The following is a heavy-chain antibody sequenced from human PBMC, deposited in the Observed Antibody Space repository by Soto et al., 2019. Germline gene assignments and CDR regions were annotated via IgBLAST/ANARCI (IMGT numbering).Heavy chain of an antibody. J-gene: IGHJ4*02. CDR1: GFTFSMFA. V-gene: IGHV3-23*01. CDR2: ISYSGGST. D-gene: IGHD3-10*01. CDR3: AKVMGSTSSTANFDY. Sequence: PGGSLRLSRAASGFTFSMFAMNWVRQAPGKGLEWVASISYSGGSTNYADSVRGRFTISRDNSKNTLSLQMTSLRAEDTAVYYCAKVMGSTSSTANFDYWGRGTLVTSPQ.